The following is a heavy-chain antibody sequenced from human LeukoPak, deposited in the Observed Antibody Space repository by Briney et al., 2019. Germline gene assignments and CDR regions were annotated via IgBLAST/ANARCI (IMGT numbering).Heavy chain of an antibody. Sequence: GGSLRLSCAASGFNFRGYAMRWVRQAPGKGLEWVAIIWYDGSNEYYGDSVKGRFSISRDNSKNTLYLQMNSLTVEDTAVYYCARGGISARPDYWGQGTLVTVSS. J-gene: IGHJ4*02. CDR3: ARGGISARPDY. CDR1: GFNFRGYA. D-gene: IGHD6-6*01. V-gene: IGHV3-33*01. CDR2: IWYDGSNE.